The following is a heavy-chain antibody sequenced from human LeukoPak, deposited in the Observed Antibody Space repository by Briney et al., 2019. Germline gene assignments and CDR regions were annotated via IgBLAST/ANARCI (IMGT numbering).Heavy chain of an antibody. CDR3: ARDPVTGYFDY. D-gene: IGHD1-20*01. Sequence: ASVKVSCKASGYTFTNYYMHWVRQAPGQGLEWMGVINPSGGSTTYAQKFQGRVTMTRDTSTSTVYMELSFLRPEDTVVYYCARDPVTGYFDYWGQGTQVTVSS. CDR2: INPSGGST. V-gene: IGHV1-46*01. CDR1: GYTFTNYY. J-gene: IGHJ4*02.